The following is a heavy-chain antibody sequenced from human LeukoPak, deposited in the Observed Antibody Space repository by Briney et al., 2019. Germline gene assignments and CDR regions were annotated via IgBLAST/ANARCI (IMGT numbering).Heavy chain of an antibody. V-gene: IGHV4-39*07. Sequence: GSLRLSCAASGFTFSSYAMTWVRQAPGKGLEWTGSIYYSGSTYYNPSLKSRVTISVDTSKNQFSLKLSSVTAADTAVYYCARVPTTRYSGYEGRGDYWGQGTLVTVSS. CDR2: IYYSGST. D-gene: IGHD5-12*01. J-gene: IGHJ4*02. CDR1: GFTFSSYA. CDR3: ARVPTTRYSGYEGRGDY.